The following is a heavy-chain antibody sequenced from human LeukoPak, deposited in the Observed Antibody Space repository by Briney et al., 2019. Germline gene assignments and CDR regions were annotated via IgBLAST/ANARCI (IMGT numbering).Heavy chain of an antibody. J-gene: IGHJ4*02. Sequence: SETLSLTCAVYGGSFSGYYWSWIRQPPGKGLEWIGEINHSGSTNYNPSLKSRVTISVDKSKNQFSLKLSSVTAADTAVYYCARGTPGNDYWGQGTLVTVSS. CDR2: INHSGST. CDR3: ARGTPGNDY. V-gene: IGHV4-34*01. CDR1: GGSFSGYY.